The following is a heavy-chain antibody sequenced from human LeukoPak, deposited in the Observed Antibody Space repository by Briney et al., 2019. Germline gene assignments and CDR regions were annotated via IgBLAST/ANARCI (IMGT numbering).Heavy chain of an antibody. CDR1: GDSVSSSNYY. Sequence: SETLSLTCAVSGDSVSSSNYYWSWIRQPPGKGLEWIGYICYGGNTNYNPSLQSRVTISVDTSKSQFSLKLSSVTAADTAVYYCARVAISDWYFDLWGRGTLVTVSS. J-gene: IGHJ2*01. CDR3: ARVAISDWYFDL. CDR2: ICYGGNT. V-gene: IGHV4-61*01. D-gene: IGHD2-21*01.